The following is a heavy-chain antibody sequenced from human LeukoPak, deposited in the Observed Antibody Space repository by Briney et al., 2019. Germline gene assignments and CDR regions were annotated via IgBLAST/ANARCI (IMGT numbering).Heavy chain of an antibody. CDR3: ARDYNYCSSTSCYVSDY. D-gene: IGHD2-2*01. J-gene: IGHJ4*02. CDR1: GGTFSGYY. V-gene: IGHV4-34*01. CDR2: INHSGST. Sequence: KPSETLSLTCAVYGGTFSGYYWSWIRQPPGKGLEWIGEINHSGSTNYNPSLKSRVTISVDTSKNQFSLKLSSVTAEDTAVYYCARDYNYCSSTSCYVSDYWGQGTLVTVSS.